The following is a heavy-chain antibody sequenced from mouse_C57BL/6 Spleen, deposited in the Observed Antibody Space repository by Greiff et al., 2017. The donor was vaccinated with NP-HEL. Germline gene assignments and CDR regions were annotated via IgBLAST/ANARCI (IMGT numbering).Heavy chain of an antibody. CDR2: ISSGSSTI. V-gene: IGHV5-17*01. CDR3: ARDYSNFFDY. J-gene: IGHJ2*01. D-gene: IGHD2-5*01. Sequence: EVMLVESGGGLVKPGGSLKLSCAASGFTFSDYGMHWVRQAPEKGLEWVAYISSGSSTIYYADTVKGRFTISRDNAENTLFLQMTSLRSEDTAMYYCARDYSNFFDYWGQGTTLTVSS. CDR1: GFTFSDYG.